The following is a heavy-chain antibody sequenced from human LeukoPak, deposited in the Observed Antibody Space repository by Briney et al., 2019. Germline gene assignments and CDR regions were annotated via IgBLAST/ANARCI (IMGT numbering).Heavy chain of an antibody. CDR2: IHYSGTT. J-gene: IGHJ4*02. V-gene: IGHV4-59*01. CDR3: ARRSTTGPPYYLEY. Sequence: SETLSLTCSVSTGSISSYYWSWVRQPPGKGLEWIGYIHYSGTTNYNPSLRSRVTMSVDTSKNQFSLTLSSVSAADTAVYYCARRSTTGPPYYLEYWGQGTLVTVSS. CDR1: TGSISSYY. D-gene: IGHD2-8*02.